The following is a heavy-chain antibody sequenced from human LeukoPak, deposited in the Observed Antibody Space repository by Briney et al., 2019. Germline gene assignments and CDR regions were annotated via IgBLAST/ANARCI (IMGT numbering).Heavy chain of an antibody. V-gene: IGHV3-23*01. CDR1: GFTFSSFA. J-gene: IGHJ4*02. Sequence: PAGGSLRLSCTVSGFTFSSFAMSWVRQAPGKGLEWVSTITGGSGAKYYADSVKGRFTISRDNSKDTLYLQMHSLRAEDTAVYFCAKDTPLTTYTSGWSSNSFDYWGQGTLVAVSS. D-gene: IGHD6-19*01. CDR2: ITGGSGAK. CDR3: AKDTPLTTYTSGWSSNSFDY.